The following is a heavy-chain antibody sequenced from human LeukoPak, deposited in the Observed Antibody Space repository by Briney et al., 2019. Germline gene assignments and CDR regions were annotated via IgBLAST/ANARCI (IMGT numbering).Heavy chain of an antibody. V-gene: IGHV3-53*01. CDR1: GFTVSSNY. D-gene: IGHD3-9*01. CDR2: IYSGGST. Sequence: GGSLRLSCAAFGFTVSSNYMSWVRQAPGKGLEWVSVIYSGGSTYYADSVKGRFTISRDNSKNTLYLQMNSLRAEDTAVYYCARESWVFSNWFDPWGQGTLVTVSS. CDR3: ARESWVFSNWFDP. J-gene: IGHJ5*02.